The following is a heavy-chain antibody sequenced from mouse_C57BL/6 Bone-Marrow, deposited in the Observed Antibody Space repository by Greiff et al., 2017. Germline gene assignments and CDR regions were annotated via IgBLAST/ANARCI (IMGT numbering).Heavy chain of an antibody. D-gene: IGHD2-3*01. Sequence: EVQVVESGGGLVQPGESLKLSCESNEYEFPSHDMSWVRKTPEKRLELVAAINSDGGSTYYPDTMERRFIISRDNTKKTLYMQMSSLRSEDTALYYGAGRQSDGYYWYFDVWGTGTTVTVSS. J-gene: IGHJ1*03. CDR1: EYEFPSHD. V-gene: IGHV5-2*01. CDR3: AGRQSDGYYWYFDV. CDR2: INSDGGST.